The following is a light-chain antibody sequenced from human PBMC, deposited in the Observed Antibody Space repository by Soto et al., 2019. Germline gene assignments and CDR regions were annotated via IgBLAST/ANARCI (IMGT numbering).Light chain of an antibody. CDR2: AAS. V-gene: IGKV1-33*01. CDR3: QQYDNLPYT. Sequence: DIQMTQSPSSLSASVGDRVTITCQASQDISNYLNRYQQKPGKAPKLLIYAASNLETGVPSGFSGSGSETDFTFTISSLQPEDIATYYCQQYDNLPYTFGQGTKLEIK. J-gene: IGKJ2*01. CDR1: QDISNY.